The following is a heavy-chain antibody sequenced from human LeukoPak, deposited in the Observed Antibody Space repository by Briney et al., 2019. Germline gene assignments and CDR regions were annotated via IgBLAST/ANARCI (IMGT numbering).Heavy chain of an antibody. J-gene: IGHJ3*01. V-gene: IGHV3-43*02. CDR1: GFISDHYA. CDR2: ISGDGGGT. Sequence: GGSLRLSCAASGFISDHYAMHWVRQAPGKGLEWVSLISGDGGGTYYTDSVKDRFTIFRDNSKNSLYLQMNSLRTEDTALYYCAKESDAFDLWGQGTMVTVSS. CDR3: AKESDAFDL.